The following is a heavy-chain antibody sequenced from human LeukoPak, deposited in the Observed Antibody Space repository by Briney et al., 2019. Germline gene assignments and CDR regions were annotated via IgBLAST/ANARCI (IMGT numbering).Heavy chain of an antibody. D-gene: IGHD3-16*01. CDR1: GFSFSNYA. CDR3: AREDETRYVWGTEGMDV. Sequence: GGSLRLSCAASGFSFSNYAMSWVRQAPGKGLEWVSSISSSSSYIYYADSVKGRFTISRDNAKNSLYLQMNSLRAEDTAVYYCAREDETRYVWGTEGMDVWGQGTTVTVSS. J-gene: IGHJ6*02. CDR2: ISSSSSYI. V-gene: IGHV3-21*01.